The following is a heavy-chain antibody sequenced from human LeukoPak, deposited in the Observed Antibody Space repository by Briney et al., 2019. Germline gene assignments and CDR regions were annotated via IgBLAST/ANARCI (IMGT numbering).Heavy chain of an antibody. J-gene: IGHJ4*02. V-gene: IGHV3-48*03. CDR1: GFTFSSYE. D-gene: IGHD6-19*01. Sequence: GGSLRLSCAASGFTFSSYEMNWVRQAPGKGLEWVSYISSSGSTIYYADSVKGRFTISRDNAKNSLSLQMNSLRAEDTAVYYCASKQWLTTNLDYWGQGTLVTVSS. CDR2: ISSSGSTI. CDR3: ASKQWLTTNLDY.